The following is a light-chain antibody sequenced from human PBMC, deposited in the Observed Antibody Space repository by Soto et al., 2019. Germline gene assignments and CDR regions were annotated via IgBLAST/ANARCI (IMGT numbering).Light chain of an antibody. CDR1: SSNIEAGYD. Sequence: QSVLTQPPSVSGAPGQRVTISCTGSSSNIEAGYDVHWYQHLPGTAPKLLIYTNINRPSGVPDRFSGSNSGTSASLAITGLQAEYEADYYCQSYDSSLSGVVFGGGTKVTVL. J-gene: IGLJ2*01. CDR2: TNI. V-gene: IGLV1-40*01. CDR3: QSYDSSLSGVV.